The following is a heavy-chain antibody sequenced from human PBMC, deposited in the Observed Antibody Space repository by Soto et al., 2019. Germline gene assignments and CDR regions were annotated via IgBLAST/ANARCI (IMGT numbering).Heavy chain of an antibody. D-gene: IGHD1-26*01. CDR1: GGSISGYF. J-gene: IGHJ4*02. CDR3: ARSGGSFNFDY. CDR2: VRANVNP. Sequence: SETLSLTCTVSGGSISGYFWSWIRQAAGKGLEWIGRVRANVNPDYNPSLKSRVSMSMDTSKNQFSVSLTSVTAADTAFYYCARSGGSFNFDYWGQGALVTVSS. V-gene: IGHV4-4*07.